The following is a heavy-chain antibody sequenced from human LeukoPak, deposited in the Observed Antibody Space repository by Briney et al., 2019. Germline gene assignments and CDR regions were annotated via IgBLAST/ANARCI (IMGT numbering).Heavy chain of an antibody. CDR1: GGSISSSNW. D-gene: IGHD5-12*01. V-gene: IGHV4-4*02. CDR3: ARETVATIKDAFDI. Sequence: SETLSLTCAVSGGSISSSNWWSWVRQPPGKGLEWIGEIYHSGSTNYNPSLKSRVTISVDKSKNQFSLKLSSVTAADTAVYYCARETVATIKDAFDIWGQGTMVTVSS. CDR2: IYHSGST. J-gene: IGHJ3*02.